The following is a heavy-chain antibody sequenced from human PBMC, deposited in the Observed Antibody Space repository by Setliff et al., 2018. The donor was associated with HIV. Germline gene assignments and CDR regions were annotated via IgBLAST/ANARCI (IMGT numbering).Heavy chain of an antibody. Sequence: GSLRLSCRASAFTFSDYWMTWVRQAPGMGLEWVADIKSDGSEKYYVDSVKGRFTISRDNAKNSLYLQMNSLRDEDTAVYYCAKEGTYRGYSYGYSYYLDYWGQGTLVTVSS. CDR2: IKSDGSEK. J-gene: IGHJ4*02. CDR1: AFTFSDYW. CDR3: AKEGTYRGYSYGYSYYLDY. V-gene: IGHV3-7*01. D-gene: IGHD5-18*01.